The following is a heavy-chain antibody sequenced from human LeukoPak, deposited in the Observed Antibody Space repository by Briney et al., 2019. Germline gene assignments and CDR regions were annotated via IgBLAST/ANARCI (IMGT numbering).Heavy chain of an antibody. CDR1: GYTFTGYY. CDR2: IKPNSGGT. Sequence: ASVKVSCKASGYTFTGYYMHLGRQAPGQGPGWMGWIKPNSGGTNYAQTFQGRVTMTRDTSISTAYMELSRLRSDDTAVYYCAREVPAAHNDYWRQGTLVTVSS. J-gene: IGHJ4*02. CDR3: AREVPAAHNDY. D-gene: IGHD2-2*01. V-gene: IGHV1-2*02.